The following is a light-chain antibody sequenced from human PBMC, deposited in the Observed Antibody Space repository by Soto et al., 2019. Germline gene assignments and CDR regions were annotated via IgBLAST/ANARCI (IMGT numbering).Light chain of an antibody. CDR2: WES. CDR1: QSVLYSSTNNNY. CDR3: QQYYNSPQN. Sequence: DIVMTQSPDSLAVSLGERATINCKSSQSVLYSSTNNNYLAWYQQKAGQPPKLLIYWESTRESGVPDRISGSWTGTDFTLTISSLQDEDVSVYYCQQYYNSPQNVGQGPQLEIK. J-gene: IGKJ2*01. V-gene: IGKV4-1*01.